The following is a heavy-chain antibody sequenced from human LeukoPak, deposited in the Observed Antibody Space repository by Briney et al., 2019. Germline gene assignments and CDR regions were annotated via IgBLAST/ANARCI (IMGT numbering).Heavy chain of an antibody. CDR2: IYNGGST. CDR3: ARGGPKLYYDILTGYYPDYFDY. V-gene: IGHV3-66*01. CDR1: GFTVSSNY. J-gene: IGHJ4*02. Sequence: GGSLRLSCAASGFTVSSNYMSWVRQAPGKGLEWVSVIYNGGSTYYADCVKGRFTISRDNSKNTLYLQMNSLRAEDTAVYYCARGGPKLYYDILTGYYPDYFDYWGQGTLVTVSS. D-gene: IGHD3-9*01.